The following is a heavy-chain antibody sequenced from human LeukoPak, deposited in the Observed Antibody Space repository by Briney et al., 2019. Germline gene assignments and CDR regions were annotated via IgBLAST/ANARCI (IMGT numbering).Heavy chain of an antibody. CDR3: ARANHYYDSSGYLDY. J-gene: IGHJ4*02. CDR2: INHSGST. V-gene: IGHV4-34*01. Sequence: PSETLSLTCAVYGGSFSGYYWSWIRQPPGKGLEWIGEINHSGSTNYNPSLKSRVTISVDTSKNQFSLKLSSVTAADTALYYCARANHYYDSSGYLDYWGQGTLVTVSS. D-gene: IGHD3-22*01. CDR1: GGSFSGYY.